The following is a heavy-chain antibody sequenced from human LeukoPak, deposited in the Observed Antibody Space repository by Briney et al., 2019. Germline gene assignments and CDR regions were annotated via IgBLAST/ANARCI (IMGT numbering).Heavy chain of an antibody. V-gene: IGHV1-3*01. CDR2: INAGNGNT. J-gene: IGHJ4*02. CDR3: ARKGVGATADY. D-gene: IGHD1-26*01. CDR1: GYTFTSYA. Sequence: ASVKVSCKASGYTFTSYAMHWVRQAPGQRLEWMGWINAGNGNTKYSQKFQGRVAITRDTSASTAYMELSSLRSEDTAVYYCARKGVGATADYWGQGTLVTVSS.